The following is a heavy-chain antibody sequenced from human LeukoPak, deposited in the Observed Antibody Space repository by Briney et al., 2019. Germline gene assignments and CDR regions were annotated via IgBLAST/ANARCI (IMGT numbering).Heavy chain of an antibody. CDR2: ISGSGGST. CDR3: AKDRSAAGGYDAFDI. V-gene: IGHV3-23*01. J-gene: IGHJ3*02. CDR1: GFTFSSYA. Sequence: GGSLRLSCAASGFTFSSYAMSWVRQAPGKGLEWVSAISGSGGSTYYADSVKGRFTISRDKSKNTLYLQMNSLRAEDTAVYYCAKDRSAAGGYDAFDIWGQETMVSVST. D-gene: IGHD6-25*01.